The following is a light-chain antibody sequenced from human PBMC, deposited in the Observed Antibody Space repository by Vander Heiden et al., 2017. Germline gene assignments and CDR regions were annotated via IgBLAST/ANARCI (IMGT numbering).Light chain of an antibody. CDR2: RDT. J-gene: IGLJ2*01. Sequence: SYQLTPPLSASVALGQTARITCGGDNLGEKNVLWYQQKPGQAPVLLIYRDTSRPSGISERFSGSKSGSTATLTISRAQAGDEADYYCQVWDSRTVIFGGGTKVTVL. CDR1: NLGEKN. CDR3: QVWDSRTVI. V-gene: IGLV3-9*01.